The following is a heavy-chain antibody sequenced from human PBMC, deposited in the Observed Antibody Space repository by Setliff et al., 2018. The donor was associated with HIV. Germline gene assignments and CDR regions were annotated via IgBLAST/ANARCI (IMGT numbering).Heavy chain of an antibody. CDR3: TTDKLYGIFDY. CDR2: TGWSGSTA. CDR1: GFIFKDYA. V-gene: IGHV3-9*01. Sequence: TGGSLRLSCRVSGFIFKDYAMHWVRQAPGKGLEWVASTGWSGSTAEYADAVRGRFTISKDNAKASLYLQMDGLRLEDTALYFCTTDKLYGIFDYWGQGTLVTVSS. D-gene: IGHD1-26*01. J-gene: IGHJ4*02.